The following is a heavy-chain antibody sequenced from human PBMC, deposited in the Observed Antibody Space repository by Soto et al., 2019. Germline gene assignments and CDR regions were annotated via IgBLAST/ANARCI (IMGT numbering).Heavy chain of an antibody. CDR2: SYYTGNT. Sequence: QVQLQESGPGLVKPSETLSLTCTVSGGSISNHYWSWIRQPPGKGLEWIGYSYYTGNTNYNPPLKSRVTMAVDTSKNQISLKLSSVTAADTAVYYCTRANWYSEYWGQGTLVTVSS. J-gene: IGHJ4*02. CDR3: TRANWYSEY. V-gene: IGHV4-59*11. CDR1: GGSISNHY. D-gene: IGHD7-27*01.